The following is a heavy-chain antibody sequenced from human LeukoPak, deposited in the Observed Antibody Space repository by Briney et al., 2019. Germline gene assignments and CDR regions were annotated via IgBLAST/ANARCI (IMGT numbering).Heavy chain of an antibody. J-gene: IGHJ4*02. V-gene: IGHV4-59*08. CDR3: ARHFHYGSGSYYSYYFDY. D-gene: IGHD3-10*01. Sequence: PGGSLRLSCAASGFTFSSYSMSWIRQPPGKGLEWIGYIYYSGSTNYNPSLKSRVTTSVDTSKNQFSLKLSSVTAADTAVYYCARHFHYGSGSYYSYYFDYWGQGTLVTVSS. CDR2: IYYSGST. CDR1: GFTFSSYS.